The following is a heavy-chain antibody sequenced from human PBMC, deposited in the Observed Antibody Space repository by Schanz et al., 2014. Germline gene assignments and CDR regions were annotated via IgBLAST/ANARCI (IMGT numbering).Heavy chain of an antibody. CDR1: GSDIRGFH. CDR3: ARVHSTSLERGSHYYMDV. CDR2: ITYSGGT. Sequence: QVQLQESGPGQVRPSETLSLTCTVSGSDIRGFHWSWIRQSPGKGPEWIGYITYSGGTNHNASLKSRVTISVDTAKNQFSRKVTSVTAADTAIYYCARVHSTSLERGSHYYMDVWGKGTTVTVSS. J-gene: IGHJ6*03. V-gene: IGHV4-59*01. D-gene: IGHD2-2*01.